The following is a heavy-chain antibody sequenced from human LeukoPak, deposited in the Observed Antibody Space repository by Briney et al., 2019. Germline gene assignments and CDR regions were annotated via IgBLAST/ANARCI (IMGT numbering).Heavy chain of an antibody. J-gene: IGHJ5*02. CDR1: GGTFSSYA. D-gene: IGHD3-10*01. Sequence: SVKVSCKASGGTFSSYAISWVRQAPGQGLEWMGGIIPIFGTANYAQKFQGRVTITTDESTSTAYMELSSLRSEDTAVYYCASGAGSGSYNHWFGPWGQGTLVTVSS. CDR2: IIPIFGTA. CDR3: ASGAGSGSYNHWFGP. V-gene: IGHV1-69*05.